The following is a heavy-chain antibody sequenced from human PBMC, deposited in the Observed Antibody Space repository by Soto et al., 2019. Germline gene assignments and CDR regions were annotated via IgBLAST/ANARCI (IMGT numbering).Heavy chain of an antibody. Sequence: SCAASGFTFSSYGMHWVRQAPGKGLEWVAVISYDGSNKYYADSVKGRFTISRDNSKNTLYLQMNSLRAEDTAVYYCAKGFIAAAGTGVRPKYYYYYGMDVWGQGTTVTVSS. CDR1: GFTFSSYG. D-gene: IGHD6-13*01. J-gene: IGHJ6*02. CDR2: ISYDGSNK. V-gene: IGHV3-30*18. CDR3: AKGFIAAAGTGVRPKYYYYYGMDV.